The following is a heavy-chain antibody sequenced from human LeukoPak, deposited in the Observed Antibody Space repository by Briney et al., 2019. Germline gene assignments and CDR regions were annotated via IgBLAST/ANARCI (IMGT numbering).Heavy chain of an antibody. J-gene: IGHJ6*03. CDR3: AKSLGYYGSGSYYYYYYMDV. Sequence: GGSLRLSCAASGFTFSSYGMHWVRQAPGKGLELVAFIRYDGSNKYYADSVKGRFTISRDNSKNTLYLQMNSLRAEDTAVYYCAKSLGYYGSGSYYYYYYMDVWGKGTTVTISS. CDR1: GFTFSSYG. D-gene: IGHD3-10*01. CDR2: IRYDGSNK. V-gene: IGHV3-30*02.